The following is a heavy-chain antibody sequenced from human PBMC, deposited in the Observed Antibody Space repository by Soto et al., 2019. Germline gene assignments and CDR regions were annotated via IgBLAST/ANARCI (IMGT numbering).Heavy chain of an antibody. J-gene: IGHJ4*02. D-gene: IGHD3-10*01. V-gene: IGHV4-59*08. Sequence: PSETLSLTCTVSGGSISHYYWSWIRQPPGKGLEWIGYIYYNGSTNYNPSLKSRVTISVDTSKNHFSLKLSSVTAADTAVYYCARRLGVFDYWGQGTLVTVSS. CDR3: ARRLGVFDY. CDR1: GGSISHYY. CDR2: IYYNGST.